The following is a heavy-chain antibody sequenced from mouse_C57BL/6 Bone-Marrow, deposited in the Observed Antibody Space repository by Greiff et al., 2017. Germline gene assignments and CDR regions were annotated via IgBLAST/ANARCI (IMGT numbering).Heavy chain of an antibody. CDR3: ARHSYYGNYVGFAY. J-gene: IGHJ3*01. CDR1: GYTFTSYW. Sequence: QVQLQQPGAELVRPGSSVKLSCKASGYTFTSYWMHWVKPRPIQGLEWIGNIDPSDSETHYNQKFKDKATLTVDKSSSTAYMQLSSLTSEDSAVYYCARHSYYGNYVGFAYWGQGTLVTVSA. D-gene: IGHD2-1*01. V-gene: IGHV1-52*01. CDR2: IDPSDSET.